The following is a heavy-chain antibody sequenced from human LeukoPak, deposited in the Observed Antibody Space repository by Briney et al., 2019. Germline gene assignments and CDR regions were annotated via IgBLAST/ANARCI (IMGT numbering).Heavy chain of an antibody. CDR3: ASLVRGVRMKDY. D-gene: IGHD3-10*01. Sequence: GGSLRLSCAASGFTFSNFAMSWVRQAPGKGRKGISEMSGIGGRTYYADSVKGRFTISRDNPENTLYLQMNSLRAEDTAVYYCASLVRGVRMKDYWGQGTLVTVSS. CDR2: MSGIGGRT. CDR1: GFTFSNFA. V-gene: IGHV3-23*01. J-gene: IGHJ4*02.